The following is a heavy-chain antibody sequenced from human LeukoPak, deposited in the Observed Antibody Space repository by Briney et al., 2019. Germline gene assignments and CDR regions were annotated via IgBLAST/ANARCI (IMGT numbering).Heavy chain of an antibody. CDR3: AKDQDVGYYDSSGYYDY. D-gene: IGHD3-22*01. Sequence: GGSLRLSCAASGFTFSSYAMSWVRQAPGKGLEWVSAISGSGGSTYPADSVKGRFTISRDNSKNTLYLQMNNLRAEDTAVYYCAKDQDVGYYDSSGYYDYRGQGTLVTVSS. J-gene: IGHJ4*02. CDR2: ISGSGGST. CDR1: GFTFSSYA. V-gene: IGHV3-23*01.